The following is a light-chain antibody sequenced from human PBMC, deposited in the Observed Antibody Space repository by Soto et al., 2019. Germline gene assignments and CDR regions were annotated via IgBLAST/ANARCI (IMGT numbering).Light chain of an antibody. CDR3: CSYAGSGTDNYV. V-gene: IGLV2-23*01. Sequence: QSALPQPASVSGSPGQSITISCTGTSSDIGTYNLVSWYQHYPGKAPKLMIYEGIKRPSGVSNRFSGSKSGNTAFLTISGLQAEDEADYYCCSYAGSGTDNYVFGSGTKLTVL. CDR2: EGI. CDR1: SSDIGTYNL. J-gene: IGLJ1*01.